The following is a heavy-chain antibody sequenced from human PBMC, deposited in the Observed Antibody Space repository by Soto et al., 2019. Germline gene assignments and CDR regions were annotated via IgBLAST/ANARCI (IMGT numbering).Heavy chain of an antibody. J-gene: IGHJ6*02. CDR1: GGTFSSYA. CDR2: IIPIFGTA. Sequence: XVKVSCKASGGTFSSYAISWVRQAPGQCLEWMGGIIPIFGTANYAQKFQGRVTITADESTSTAYMELSSLRSEDTAVYYCARSKLELRYYYYYYGMDVWGQGTTVTVSS. V-gene: IGHV1-69*13. D-gene: IGHD1-7*01. CDR3: ARSKLELRYYYYYYGMDV.